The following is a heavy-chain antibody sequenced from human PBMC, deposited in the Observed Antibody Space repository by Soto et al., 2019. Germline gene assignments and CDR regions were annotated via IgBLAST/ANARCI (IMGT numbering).Heavy chain of an antibody. D-gene: IGHD3-3*01. CDR2: IYHSGST. Sequence: ASETLSLTCAVSGGSISSSYWWNWVRQPPGKGVEWIGKIYHSGSTNYNPSLKNRVTISVDKSNNQFSLRLSSVTAADTAVYFCVTSLNYDFWRDGGRHYYFDYWGQGTLVTVSS. V-gene: IGHV4-4*02. CDR1: GGSISSSYW. J-gene: IGHJ4*02. CDR3: VTSLNYDFWRDGGRHYYFDY.